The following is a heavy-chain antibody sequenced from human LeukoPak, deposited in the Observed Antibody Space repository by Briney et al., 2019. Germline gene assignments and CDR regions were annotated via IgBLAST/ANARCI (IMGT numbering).Heavy chain of an antibody. J-gene: IGHJ4*02. Sequence: ASVKVSCKASGGTFSSYAISWVRQATGQGLEWMGWMNPNSGNTGYAQKFQGRVTMTRNTSISTAYMELSSLRSEDTAVYYCARVLGGGSGIDYWGQGTLVTISS. V-gene: IGHV1-8*02. CDR3: ARVLGGGSGIDY. D-gene: IGHD2-15*01. CDR2: MNPNSGNT. CDR1: GGTFSSYA.